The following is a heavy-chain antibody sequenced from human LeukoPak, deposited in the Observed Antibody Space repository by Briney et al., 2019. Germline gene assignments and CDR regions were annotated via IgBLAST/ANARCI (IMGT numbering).Heavy chain of an antibody. Sequence: GGSLRLSCAASGFTFSSYSMNWVRQAPGKGLEWVSSISSSSSYIYYADSVKGRFTISRDNAKNSLYLQMNSLRAEDTAVYYCARDRYCSSTSCCIYYYYYGMDVWGQGTTVTVSS. CDR2: ISSSSSYI. D-gene: IGHD2-2*01. CDR1: GFTFSSYS. J-gene: IGHJ6*02. CDR3: ARDRYCSSTSCCIYYYYYGMDV. V-gene: IGHV3-21*01.